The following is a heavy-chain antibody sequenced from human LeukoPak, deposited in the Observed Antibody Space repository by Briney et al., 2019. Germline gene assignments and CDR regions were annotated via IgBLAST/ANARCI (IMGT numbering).Heavy chain of an antibody. CDR1: GFTVSSNY. CDR3: AREAYYYDSSGYYLGALDI. J-gene: IGHJ3*02. Sequence: GGSLRLSCAASGFTVSSNYMSWVRQAPGTGLEWVSVIYSGCSTYYADSVKGRFTISRDNSKNTLYLQMNSLRAEDTAVYYCAREAYYYDSSGYYLGALDIWGQGTMVTVSS. CDR2: IYSGCST. V-gene: IGHV3-66*01. D-gene: IGHD3-22*01.